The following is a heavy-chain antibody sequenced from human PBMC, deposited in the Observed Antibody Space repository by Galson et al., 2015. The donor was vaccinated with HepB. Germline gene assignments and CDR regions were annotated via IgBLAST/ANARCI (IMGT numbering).Heavy chain of an antibody. V-gene: IGHV3-33*08. CDR3: ARDGGHGSGWYDAYYYYGMDV. CDR1: GFTFSSYG. D-gene: IGHD6-19*01. J-gene: IGHJ6*02. Sequence: SLRLSCAASGFTFSSYGMHWVRQAPGKGLEWVAVIWYDGSNKYYADSVKGRFTISRDNSKNTLYLQMNSLRAEDTAVYYCARDGGHGSGWYDAYYYYGMDVWGQGTTVTVSS. CDR2: IWYDGSNK.